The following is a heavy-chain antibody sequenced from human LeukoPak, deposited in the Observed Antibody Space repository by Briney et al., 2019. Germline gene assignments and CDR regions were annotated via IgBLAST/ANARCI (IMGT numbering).Heavy chain of an antibody. Sequence: GGSLRLSCAASGFTFSSYGMHWVRQAPGKGLEWVAVISYDGSNKYYADSVKGRFTISRDNSKNTLYLQMNSLRAEDTAVYYCAKLSQVVVIMYYFDYWGQGTLVTVSS. D-gene: IGHD3-22*01. CDR3: AKLSQVVVIMYYFDY. CDR1: GFTFSSYG. V-gene: IGHV3-30*18. J-gene: IGHJ4*02. CDR2: ISYDGSNK.